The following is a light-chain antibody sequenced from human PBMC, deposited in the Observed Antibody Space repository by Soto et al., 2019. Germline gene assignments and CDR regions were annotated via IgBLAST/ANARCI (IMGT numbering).Light chain of an antibody. Sequence: QSALTQPASVSGSPGQSITISCTGTSSDIGAYNYVSWYQQHPGKAPKLMICDVNIRPSGVSNRFSGSKSGNTASLTISGLQAEDEADYYCTSWTTSTTMIFGGGTKVTVL. V-gene: IGLV2-14*03. J-gene: IGLJ2*01. CDR3: TSWTTSTTMI. CDR1: SSDIGAYNY. CDR2: DVN.